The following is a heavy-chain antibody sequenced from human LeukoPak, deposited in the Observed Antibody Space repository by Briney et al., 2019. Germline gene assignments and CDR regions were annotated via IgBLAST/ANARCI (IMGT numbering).Heavy chain of an antibody. CDR2: ITDSGGST. D-gene: IGHD1-7*01. CDR3: ARSSRELGGYAPWELMPPFDY. Sequence: GGSLRLSCAASGFTLSSYEMNWVRQAPGKGLQWVSRITDSGGSTSYADSVEGRFTISRDNSKNTLYLQMNSLRAEDTAVYYCARSSRELGGYAPWELMPPFDYWGQGTLVTVSS. J-gene: IGHJ4*02. V-gene: IGHV3-23*01. CDR1: GFTLSSYE.